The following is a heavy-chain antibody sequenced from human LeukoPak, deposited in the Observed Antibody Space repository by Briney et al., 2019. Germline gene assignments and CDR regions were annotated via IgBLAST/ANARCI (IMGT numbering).Heavy chain of an antibody. CDR1: GFSVVSNG. CDR3: ARDVARTTIDY. Sequence: GRCLRLAWAAVGFSVVSNGMGSVRQEAGRGLEWVAAIWYDGSNKYCADSVKGRFTISRDNSKNTLYLKMNSLRAEDTAVYYCARDVARTTIDYWGQGTLVTVSS. D-gene: IGHD4-11*01. CDR2: IWYDGSNK. J-gene: IGHJ4*02. V-gene: IGHV3-33*01.